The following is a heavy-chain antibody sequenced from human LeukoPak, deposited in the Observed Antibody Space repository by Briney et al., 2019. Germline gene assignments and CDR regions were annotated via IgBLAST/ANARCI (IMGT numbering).Heavy chain of an antibody. Sequence: PSETLSLTCAVYGGSFSDYFWSWIRQPPGKGLEWIGEINHSGSTNYNPSLKSRVTISVDTSKNQFSLKLSSVTAADTAVYYCARRPYRYCSSTSCYGPDAFDIWGQGTMVTVSS. V-gene: IGHV4-34*01. CDR2: INHSGST. D-gene: IGHD2-2*01. CDR3: ARRPYRYCSSTSCYGPDAFDI. J-gene: IGHJ3*02. CDR1: GGSFSDYF.